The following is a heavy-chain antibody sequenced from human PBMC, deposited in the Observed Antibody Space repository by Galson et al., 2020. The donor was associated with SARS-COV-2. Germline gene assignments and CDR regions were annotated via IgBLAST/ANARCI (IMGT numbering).Heavy chain of an antibody. CDR3: AKDGDSSGSHYYYYMDV. V-gene: IGHV3-33*06. Sequence: GGSLRLSCAASGFTFSSYGMHWVRQAPGKGLEWVAVIWYDGSNKYYADSVMGRFTISRDNSKNTLYLQMNSLRAEDTAVYYCAKDGDSSGSHYYYYMDVWGKGTTVTVSS. CDR1: GFTFSSYG. J-gene: IGHJ6*03. D-gene: IGHD3-22*01. CDR2: IWYDGSNK.